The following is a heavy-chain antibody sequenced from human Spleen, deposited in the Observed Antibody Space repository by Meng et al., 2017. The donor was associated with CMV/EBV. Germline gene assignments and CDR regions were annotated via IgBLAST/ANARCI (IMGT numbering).Heavy chain of an antibody. CDR3: ARGGPHEEMDQWWFDP. CDR1: YTFQASY. Sequence: YTFQASYPHCVRLAPGQGPEWLRWINPTSGDSNRAQKFQGRITMTSDASISTAYMELSGLTFDDKAVYYCARGGPHEEMDQWWFDPWGQGTLVTVSS. V-gene: IGHV1-2*02. D-gene: IGHD5-24*01. CDR2: INPTSGDS. J-gene: IGHJ5*02.